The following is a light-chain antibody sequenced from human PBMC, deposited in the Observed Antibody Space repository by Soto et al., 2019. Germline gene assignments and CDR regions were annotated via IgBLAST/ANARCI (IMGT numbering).Light chain of an antibody. J-gene: IGLJ3*02. CDR3: QSYDSSLRGWV. Sequence: QTVVTQPPSVSGAPGQRVTISCTGSSSNIGAGYDVHWYQQLPGTAPKLPIYGNSNRPSGVPDRFSGSKSGTSASLAITGLQAEDEADYYCQSYDSSLRGWVFGGGTQLTVL. CDR2: GNS. CDR1: SSNIGAGYD. V-gene: IGLV1-40*01.